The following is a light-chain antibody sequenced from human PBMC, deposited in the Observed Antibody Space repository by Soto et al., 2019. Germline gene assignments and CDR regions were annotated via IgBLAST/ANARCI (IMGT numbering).Light chain of an antibody. J-gene: IGLJ3*02. V-gene: IGLV2-14*03. CDR1: SSDINSYKF. CDR2: EVS. Sequence: QSALTQPASVSASPGQSITISCTGSSSDINSYKFVSWFQQHPGKAPKLKIYEVSNRPSGVSNRFSGSKSGYTASLTISELQAEDEADYYCTSFTSSNTWVFGGGTKLTVL. CDR3: TSFTSSNTWV.